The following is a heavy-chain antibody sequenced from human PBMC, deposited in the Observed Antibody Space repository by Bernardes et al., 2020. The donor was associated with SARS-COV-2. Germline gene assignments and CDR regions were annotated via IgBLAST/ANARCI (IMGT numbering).Heavy chain of an antibody. CDR3: ARLSSDWQYWYFDH. CDR1: NGSINRNY. J-gene: IGHJ2*01. D-gene: IGHD6-19*01. Sequence: ETLSLTCTVSNGSINRNYWSWIRQPPGKGLEWIGYIYSTGSTSHNPSLKGRVTISVDTPKNQVFLKMISVTAADTAVYYCARLSSDWQYWYFDHWGRGTLAAVSA. CDR2: IYSTGST. V-gene: IGHV4-59*08.